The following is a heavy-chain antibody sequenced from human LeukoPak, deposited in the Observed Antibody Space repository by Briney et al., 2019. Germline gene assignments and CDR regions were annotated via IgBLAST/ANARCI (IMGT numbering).Heavy chain of an antibody. Sequence: ASVKVSCKASGGTFSSYAISWVRQAPGQGLEWMGGIIPIFGTANYAQKFQGRVTITTDESTSTAYMELSSLRSEDTAVYYCARLPSGLGYSSSGKNYYMDVWGKGTTVTVSS. CDR3: ARLPSGLGYSSSGKNYYMDV. CDR1: GGTFSSYA. CDR2: IIPIFGTA. V-gene: IGHV1-69*05. D-gene: IGHD6-13*01. J-gene: IGHJ6*03.